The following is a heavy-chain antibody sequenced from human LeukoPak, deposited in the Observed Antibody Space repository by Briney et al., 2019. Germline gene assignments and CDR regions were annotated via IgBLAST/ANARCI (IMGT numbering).Heavy chain of an antibody. J-gene: IGHJ5*02. CDR3: ATTRTPYSGYDFAWFDP. D-gene: IGHD5-12*01. Sequence: SVKVSCKASGGTFSSYAISWVRQAPGQGLEWMGGIIPIFGTANYAQKFQGRVTITTDESTSTAYMELSSLRSEDTAVYYCATTRTPYSGYDFAWFDPWGQGTLVTVSS. V-gene: IGHV1-69*05. CDR2: IIPIFGTA. CDR1: GGTFSSYA.